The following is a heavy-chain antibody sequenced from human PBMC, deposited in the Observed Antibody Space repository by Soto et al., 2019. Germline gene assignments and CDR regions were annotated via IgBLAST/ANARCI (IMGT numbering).Heavy chain of an antibody. Sequence: GASVKVSCKASGCTFSNDIITWVRQAPGQGLEWMGRIIPLLDIANYAQKFQGRVTITADKSTSTAYMELNGLRSEDTAVYYCVRDSPIGSTYSGYDGIDYWGQGTLVTVSS. CDR3: VRDSPIGSTYSGYDGIDY. CDR1: GCTFSNDI. V-gene: IGHV1-69*04. CDR2: IIPLLDIA. D-gene: IGHD5-12*01. J-gene: IGHJ4*02.